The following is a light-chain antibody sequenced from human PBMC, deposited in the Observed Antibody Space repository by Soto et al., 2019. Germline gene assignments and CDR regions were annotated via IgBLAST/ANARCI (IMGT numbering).Light chain of an antibody. CDR2: DDI. Sequence: QSVLTQPPSVSGAPGQRVTSSCTGSSSNSGAGYDVHWYQQLPGTAPRLLISDDINRPSGVPDRFSGSKSGTSASLAITGLQADDEADYYCQSYDTALGGSYVFGSGTKVTVL. V-gene: IGLV1-40*01. CDR1: SSNSGAGYD. J-gene: IGLJ1*01. CDR3: QSYDTALGGSYV.